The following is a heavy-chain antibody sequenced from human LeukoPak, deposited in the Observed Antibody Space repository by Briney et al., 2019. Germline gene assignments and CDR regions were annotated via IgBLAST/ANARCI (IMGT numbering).Heavy chain of an antibody. CDR3: AREVAASSWSY. D-gene: IGHD6-13*01. Sequence: SETLSLTCTVSGGSISSYYWSWIRQPPGKGLEWIGYIYYSGSTNYNPSLKSRVTISVDPSKNQFSLKLSSVTAADTAVYYCAREVAASSWSYWGQGTLVTVSS. CDR2: IYYSGST. CDR1: GGSISSYY. V-gene: IGHV4-59*08. J-gene: IGHJ4*02.